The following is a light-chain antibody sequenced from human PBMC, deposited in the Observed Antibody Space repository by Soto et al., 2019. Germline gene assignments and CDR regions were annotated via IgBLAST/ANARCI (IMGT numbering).Light chain of an antibody. CDR1: SFNIGSNY. V-gene: IGLV1-47*01. CDR2: RND. J-gene: IGLJ1*01. Sequence: QSALTQAPSASGTPGQRVTISCSGSSFNIGSNYVYWYQQLPGTAPKLVIFRNDQRPSGIPDRISGSKSGTSASLAISGLRSEDEADYYCSAWDDSLGGYVFGTGTKATVL. CDR3: SAWDDSLGGYV.